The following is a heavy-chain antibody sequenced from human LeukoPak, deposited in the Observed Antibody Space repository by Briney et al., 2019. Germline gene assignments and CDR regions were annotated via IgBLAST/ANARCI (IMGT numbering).Heavy chain of an antibody. Sequence: GGSLRLSCAASGFTFSNAWKAWVRQVPGKGLEWLGRIKSKTDGETADYAAPWRGRFFISRDDRKDTLYVEINSLKTEDTGIYYCTIVLRPYRGSGYRNWFDPWGRGTLVTVSS. J-gene: IGHJ5*02. D-gene: IGHD3-22*01. CDR1: GFTFSNAW. CDR3: TIVLRPYRGSGYRNWFDP. CDR2: IKSKTDGETA. V-gene: IGHV3-15*01.